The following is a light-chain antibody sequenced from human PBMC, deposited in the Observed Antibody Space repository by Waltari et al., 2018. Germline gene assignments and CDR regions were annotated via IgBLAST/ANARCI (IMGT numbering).Light chain of an antibody. CDR2: DDI. J-gene: IGLJ3*02. Sequence: SYVMTQPPSVSVAPGPTARITCGGNNIGTKSVHWYQQKPGQAPVLVVYDDIDRPSGISERFSGSNSGNTATLTISRVEAGDEADYYCQVWDSNSDHLVMFGGGTKLTVL. V-gene: IGLV3-21*02. CDR1: NIGTKS. CDR3: QVWDSNSDHLVM.